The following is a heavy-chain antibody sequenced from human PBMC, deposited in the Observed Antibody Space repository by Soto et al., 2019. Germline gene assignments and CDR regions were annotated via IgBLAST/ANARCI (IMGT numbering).Heavy chain of an antibody. Sequence: EVQLVESGGGLGQPGGSLRLSCAASGISFSTYEMNWVRQAPGKGLEWVSYISRSGSTIYYADSVKGRFTISRDNAKNSLYLQMNSLRAEDTAVYYCAREGLTGTTWGWFDPWGQGTLVTVSS. D-gene: IGHD1-20*01. CDR3: AREGLTGTTWGWFDP. V-gene: IGHV3-48*03. CDR2: ISRSGSTI. CDR1: GISFSTYE. J-gene: IGHJ5*02.